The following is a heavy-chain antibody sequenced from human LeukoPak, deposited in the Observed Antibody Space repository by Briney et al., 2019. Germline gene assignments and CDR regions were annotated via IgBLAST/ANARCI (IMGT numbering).Heavy chain of an antibody. Sequence: GGSLRLSCAASGFTVSSNYMSWVRQAPGKGLEWVSVIHSGGSTYYADSVKGRFTISRDNSKNTLYLQMNSLRAEDTAVYYCARMGRYSYGPDYRGQGTLVTVSS. D-gene: IGHD5-18*01. J-gene: IGHJ4*02. CDR2: IHSGGST. V-gene: IGHV3-53*01. CDR1: GFTVSSNY. CDR3: ARMGRYSYGPDY.